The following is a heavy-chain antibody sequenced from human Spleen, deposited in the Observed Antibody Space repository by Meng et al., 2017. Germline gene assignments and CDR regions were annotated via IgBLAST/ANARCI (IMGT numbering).Heavy chain of an antibody. V-gene: IGHV4-59*12. D-gene: IGHD6-19*01. Sequence: SETLSLTCTVSGGSIRNYYWIWIRQSPGKGLEWIGNIYYSGSTNYNPSLKSRVTMSVDTSKNQFSLKLSSVTAADTAVYYCARDLGQWLVTDWGQGTLVTVSS. CDR2: IYYSGST. J-gene: IGHJ4*02. CDR3: ARDLGQWLVTD. CDR1: GGSIRNYY.